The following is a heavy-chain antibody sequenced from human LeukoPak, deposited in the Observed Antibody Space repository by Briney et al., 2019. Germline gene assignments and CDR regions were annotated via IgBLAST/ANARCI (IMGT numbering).Heavy chain of an antibody. J-gene: IGHJ4*02. CDR3: ANQLRASGADY. Sequence: GGSLRLSCAASGFTFSTYAMSWVRQAPGKGLEWVSTISDSGGSTYYADSVKGRFTISRDGSENTLYLQMNSLRADDTAIYYCANQLRASGADYWGQGTLVTVSS. V-gene: IGHV3-23*01. CDR1: GFTFSTYA. CDR2: ISDSGGST. D-gene: IGHD2-21*01.